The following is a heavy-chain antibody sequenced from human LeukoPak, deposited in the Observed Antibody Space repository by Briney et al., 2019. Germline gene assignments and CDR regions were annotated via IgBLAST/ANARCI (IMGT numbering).Heavy chain of an antibody. CDR2: ITGSGDYT. Sequence: GGSLRLSCAASGFSFGSHPMNWVRQAPGKGLEWVSGITGSGDYTYYIDSVQGRFTISRDNSKNMLFLQMNSLRAEDTAVYYCAKIRGVRYDAFDIWGQGTMVTVSS. CDR1: GFSFGSHP. D-gene: IGHD3-10*01. CDR3: AKIRGVRYDAFDI. J-gene: IGHJ3*02. V-gene: IGHV3-23*01.